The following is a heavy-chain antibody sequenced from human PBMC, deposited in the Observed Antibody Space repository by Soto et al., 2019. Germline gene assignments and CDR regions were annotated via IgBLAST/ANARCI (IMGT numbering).Heavy chain of an antibody. J-gene: IGHJ2*01. CDR1: GFTFSSYA. CDR3: AKQLHSRGDYVSPYWYFYL. Sequence: EVQLLESGGGLVQPGGSLRLSCAASGFTFSSYAMSWVRQAPGKGLEWVSGISGSGGSTYYADSVKGRFTISRDNSKNTLYLQMTSLRAEDTAVYYCAKQLHSRGDYVSPYWYFYLWGRGTLVTVSS. D-gene: IGHD4-17*01. CDR2: ISGSGGST. V-gene: IGHV3-23*01.